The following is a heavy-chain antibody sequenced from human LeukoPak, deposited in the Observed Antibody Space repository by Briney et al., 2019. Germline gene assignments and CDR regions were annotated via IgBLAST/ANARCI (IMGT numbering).Heavy chain of an antibody. J-gene: IGHJ4*02. CDR1: GYTFTGYY. D-gene: IGHD2-21*02. CDR2: INPNSGGT. CDR3: ARASTYCGGDCYSGVDY. Sequence: ASVKVSCKASGYTFTGYYMHWVRQAPGQGLEWMGRINPNSGGTNYAQKFQGRVTMTRDTSISTAYMELGRLRSDDTAVYYCARASTYCGGDCYSGVDYWGQGTLVTVSS. V-gene: IGHV1-2*06.